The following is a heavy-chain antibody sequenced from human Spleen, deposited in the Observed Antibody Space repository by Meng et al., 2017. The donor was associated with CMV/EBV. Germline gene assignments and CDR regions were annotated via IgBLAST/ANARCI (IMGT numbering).Heavy chain of an antibody. V-gene: IGHV3-30*02. CDR2: IRYDGSNK. Sequence: HVQRGGSVVGVVQPGRALRLSCAASGFTFSSYSMHWVRQAPGKWLGWVAFIRYDGSNKYYADSVKGRFTISRDNSKNTLYLQMNSLRAEDTAVYYCANSLPSDTAMVTSHYWGQGTLVTVSS. CDR3: ANSLPSDTAMVTSHY. D-gene: IGHD5-18*01. CDR1: GFTFSSYS. J-gene: IGHJ4*02.